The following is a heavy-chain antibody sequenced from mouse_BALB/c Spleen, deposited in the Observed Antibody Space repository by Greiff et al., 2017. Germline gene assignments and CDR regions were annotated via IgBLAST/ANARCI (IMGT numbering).Heavy chain of an antibody. Sequence: VQLKESGGGLVQPGGSLKLSCAASGFTFSSYGMSWVRQTPDKRLELVATINSNGGSTYYPDSVKGRFTISRDNAKNTLYLQMSSLKSEDTAMYYCARAPRAMDYWGQGTSVTVSS. V-gene: IGHV5-6-3*01. CDR2: INSNGGST. CDR1: GFTFSSYG. CDR3: ARAPRAMDY. J-gene: IGHJ4*01.